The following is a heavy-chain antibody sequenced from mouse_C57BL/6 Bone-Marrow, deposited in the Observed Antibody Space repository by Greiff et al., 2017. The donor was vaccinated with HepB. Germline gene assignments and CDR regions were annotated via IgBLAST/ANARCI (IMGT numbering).Heavy chain of an antibody. CDR1: GFTFSDYY. CDR2: INYDGSST. CDR3: AREYYVLAMDY. V-gene: IGHV5-16*01. Sequence: EVKLMESEGGLVQPGSSMKLSCTASGFTFSDYYMAWVRQVPEKGLEWVANINYDGSSTYYLDSLKSRFIISRDNAKNILYLQMSSLKSEDTATYYCAREYYVLAMDYWGQGTTVTVSS. D-gene: IGHD1-1*02. J-gene: IGHJ4*01.